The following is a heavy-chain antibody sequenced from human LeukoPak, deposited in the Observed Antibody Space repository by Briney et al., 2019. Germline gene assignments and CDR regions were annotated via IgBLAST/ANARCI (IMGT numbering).Heavy chain of an antibody. Sequence: PGGSLRLSCAASGFTFSSYSMNWVRQAPGKGLEWVSSISSSSSYIYYADSVKGRFTISRDNAKNSLYLQMNSLRAEDTALYYCAKDADYDDWTAFGIWGQGTMVTVSS. CDR2: ISSSSSYI. V-gene: IGHV3-21*04. J-gene: IGHJ3*02. CDR1: GFTFSSYS. CDR3: AKDADYDDWTAFGI. D-gene: IGHD4-17*01.